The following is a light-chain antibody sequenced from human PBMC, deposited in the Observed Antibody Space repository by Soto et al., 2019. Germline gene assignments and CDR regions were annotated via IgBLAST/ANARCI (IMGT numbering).Light chain of an antibody. CDR1: SSDVGYCDL. CDR3: CTYAGHVPK. CDR2: EVT. Sequence: QSVLTQPASVSGSPGQSITISCAGTSSDVGYCDLVSWYQQHPGKAPKLIIFEVTQRPSGISDRFSASKSGFTASLTISGPKNEDEAVYFCCTYAGHVPKFGGGT. V-gene: IGLV2-23*02. J-gene: IGLJ3*02.